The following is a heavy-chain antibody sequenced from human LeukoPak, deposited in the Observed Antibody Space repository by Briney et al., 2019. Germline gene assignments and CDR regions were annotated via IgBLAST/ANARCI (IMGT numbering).Heavy chain of an antibody. D-gene: IGHD4/OR15-4a*01. CDR3: ARDNPTYGGADY. J-gene: IGHJ4*02. V-gene: IGHV3-30*04. CDR1: GFTFSNYA. CDR2: ISFDGFNK. Sequence: GGSLRLSCAASGFTFSNYAMHWVRQAPGKGLEWVAVISFDGFNKYYADSVKGRFTISRDNSKNTLYLQMNSLRAEDTAVYYCARDNPTYGGADYWGQGTLVTVSS.